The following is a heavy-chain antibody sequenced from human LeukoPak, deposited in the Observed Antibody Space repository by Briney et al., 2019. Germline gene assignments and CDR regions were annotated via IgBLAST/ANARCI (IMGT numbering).Heavy chain of an antibody. CDR1: GFTFSTSI. CDR3: AREGGFCFGDTCRFFDF. J-gene: IGHJ4*02. V-gene: IGHV3-21*01. CDR2: ISSSRSYI. D-gene: IGHD2-15*01. Sequence: GGSLRLSCAASGFTFSTSILNWVRQAPGKGLEWVSSISSSRSYIYYADSVKGRFTISRDNAKNSLYLQMNSLGAEDTAVYYCAREGGFCFGDTCRFFDFWGQGTLVTVSS.